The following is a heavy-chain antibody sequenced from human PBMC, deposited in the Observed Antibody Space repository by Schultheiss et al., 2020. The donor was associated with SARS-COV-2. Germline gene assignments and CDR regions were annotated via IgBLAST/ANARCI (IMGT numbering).Heavy chain of an antibody. Sequence: SETLSLTCTVSGGSISGYYWSWIRQPPGKGLEWIGYIHHTGNTNCSPSLKSRVTMSVDTSKNQFSLKVRSVTAADTAIYYCARSSYSGADHWGQGTLVTVSS. CDR3: ARSSYSGADH. CDR1: GGSISGYY. J-gene: IGHJ1*01. V-gene: IGHV4-59*01. CDR2: IHHTGNT. D-gene: IGHD4/OR15-4a*01.